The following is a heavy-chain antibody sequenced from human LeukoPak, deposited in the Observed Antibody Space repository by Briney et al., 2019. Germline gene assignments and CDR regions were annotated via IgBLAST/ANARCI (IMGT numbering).Heavy chain of an antibody. V-gene: IGHV3-23*01. CDR1: GFTFSSYG. J-gene: IGHJ4*02. D-gene: IGHD1-26*01. Sequence: GGSLRLSCAASGFTFSSYGMSWVRQAPGKGLEWVSSISGGAYSTYYADSVKGRFTISRDNSKNTLYLQMNSLRAEDTAVYNCAKDGRGSFTFDYWGQGTLVTVSS. CDR3: AKDGRGSFTFDY. CDR2: ISGGAYST.